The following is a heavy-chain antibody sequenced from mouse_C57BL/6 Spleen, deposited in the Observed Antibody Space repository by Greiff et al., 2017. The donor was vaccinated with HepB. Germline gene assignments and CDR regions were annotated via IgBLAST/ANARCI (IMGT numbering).Heavy chain of an antibody. J-gene: IGHJ1*03. D-gene: IGHD4-1*01. CDR1: GYTFTSYW. CDR3: ARVGTGWYFDV. Sequence: VQLQQPGAELVRPGTSVKLSCKASGYTFTSYWMHWVKQRPGQGLEWIGVIDPSDSYTNYNQKFKGKATLTVDTSSSTAYMQLSSLTSEDSAVYYCARVGTGWYFDVWGTGTTVTVSS. V-gene: IGHV1-59*01. CDR2: IDPSDSYT.